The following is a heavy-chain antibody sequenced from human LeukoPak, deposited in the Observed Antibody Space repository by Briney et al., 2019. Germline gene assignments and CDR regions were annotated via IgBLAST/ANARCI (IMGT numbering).Heavy chain of an antibody. J-gene: IGHJ4*02. Sequence: PSETLSLTCTVSGGSISSSSYYWGWIRQPPGKGLEWIGSIYYSGSTYYNPSLKSRVTISVDTSKNQFSLKLSSVTAADTAVYYCARQPLKGSPYYFDYWGQGTLVTVSS. V-gene: IGHV4-39*01. CDR2: IYYSGST. CDR3: ARQPLKGSPYYFDY. D-gene: IGHD2-15*01. CDR1: GGSISSSSYY.